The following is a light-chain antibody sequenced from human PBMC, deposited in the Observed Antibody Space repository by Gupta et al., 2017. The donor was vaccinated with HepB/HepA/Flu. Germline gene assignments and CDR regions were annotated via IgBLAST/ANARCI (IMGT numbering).Light chain of an antibody. CDR2: GNS. V-gene: IGLV1-40*01. CDR1: SSNIGAGYD. J-gene: IGLJ2*01. Sequence: QSVLTPPPSVSGAPGQRVPISCTGSSSNIGAGYDVHWYQQLPGTAPKLLIYGNSNRPSGVPDRFSGSKSGTSASLAITGLQAEDEADYYCQSYDSSLSPVVFGGGTKLTVL. CDR3: QSYDSSLSPVV.